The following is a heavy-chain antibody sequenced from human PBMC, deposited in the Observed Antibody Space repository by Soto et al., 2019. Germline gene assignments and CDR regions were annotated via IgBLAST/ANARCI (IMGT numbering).Heavy chain of an antibody. J-gene: IGHJ4*02. Sequence: SETLSLTCTVSGGSISSYYWSWIRQPPGKGLEWIGYIYYSGSTNYNPSLKSRVTISLGTSKNQFSLKLSSVTAADTAVYYCARARYDFWSGYLSYYFDYWGQGTLVTVSS. D-gene: IGHD3-3*01. V-gene: IGHV4-59*01. CDR2: IYYSGST. CDR3: ARARYDFWSGYLSYYFDY. CDR1: GGSISSYY.